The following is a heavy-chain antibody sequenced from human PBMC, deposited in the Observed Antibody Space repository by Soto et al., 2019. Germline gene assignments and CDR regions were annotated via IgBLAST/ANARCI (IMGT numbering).Heavy chain of an antibody. CDR3: ARGFSSTSLNWFDP. J-gene: IGHJ5*02. CDR1: GYSFTSYD. CDR2: MNPNSGNT. V-gene: IGHV1-8*01. Sequence: GASVKVSCKASGYSFTSYDINWVRQAPGQGLEWMGWMNPNSGNTGYAQKFQGRVTMTRNTSISTAYMELRSLRFEDTAVYYCARGFSSTSLNWFDPWGLGTLVTVSS. D-gene: IGHD2-2*01.